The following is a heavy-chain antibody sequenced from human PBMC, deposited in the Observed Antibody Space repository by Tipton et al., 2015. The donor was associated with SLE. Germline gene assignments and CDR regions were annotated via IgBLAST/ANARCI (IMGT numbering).Heavy chain of an antibody. CDR3: VRNCGDDCYWWFVFDY. CDR1: GDSISSGLYY. Sequence: TLSLTCTVSGDSISSGLYYWSWIRQPAGKGLEWIGRIYTSGSTNYHTSLRSRVTVSLDTSKNQISLNLTSVTAADTALYYCVRNCGDDCYWWFVFDYWGQGTLVSVSS. V-gene: IGHV4-61*02. D-gene: IGHD2-21*01. J-gene: IGHJ4*02. CDR2: IYTSGST.